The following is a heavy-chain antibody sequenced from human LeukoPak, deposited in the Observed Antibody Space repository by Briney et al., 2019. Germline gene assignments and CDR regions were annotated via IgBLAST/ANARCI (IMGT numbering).Heavy chain of an antibody. CDR3: ARGKSNRYYFDY. Sequence: ASVTVSFTASGYTFTSYAMNWVRQAPGQGLEWMGGIIPIFGTTNYAQKFQGRVTITADESTSTAYMELSSLRSEDTAVYYCARGKSNRYYFDYWGQGTLVTVSS. CDR2: IIPIFGTT. J-gene: IGHJ4*02. D-gene: IGHD1-14*01. CDR1: GYTFTSYA. V-gene: IGHV1-69*13.